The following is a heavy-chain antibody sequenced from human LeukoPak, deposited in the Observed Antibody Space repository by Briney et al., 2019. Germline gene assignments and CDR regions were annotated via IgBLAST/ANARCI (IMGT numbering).Heavy chain of an antibody. D-gene: IGHD3-22*01. Sequence: SETQSLTCAVYGGSFSGYYWSWIRQSPGKGLEWTGERHHSGNSDYNPSLKSRVTMSVDTAKNQFSLKLSSVTAADTAVYYCARDRYYYDTSDKFDYWGQGTLVTVSS. J-gene: IGHJ4*02. CDR1: GGSFSGYY. CDR2: RHHSGNS. CDR3: ARDRYYYDTSDKFDY. V-gene: IGHV4-34*01.